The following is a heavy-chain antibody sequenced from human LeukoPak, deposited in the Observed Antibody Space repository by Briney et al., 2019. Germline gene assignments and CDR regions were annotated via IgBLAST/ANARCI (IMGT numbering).Heavy chain of an antibody. D-gene: IGHD3-22*01. Sequence: ASVRVSCKASGGTFSSYAISWVRQAPGQGLEWMGGIIPIFGTANYAQKFQGRVTITADKSTSTAYMELSSLRAEDTAVYYCAKDLFYYDSRFPSGSWGQGTLVTVSS. CDR1: GGTFSSYA. CDR2: IIPIFGTA. CDR3: AKDLFYYDSRFPSGS. V-gene: IGHV1-69*06. J-gene: IGHJ5*02.